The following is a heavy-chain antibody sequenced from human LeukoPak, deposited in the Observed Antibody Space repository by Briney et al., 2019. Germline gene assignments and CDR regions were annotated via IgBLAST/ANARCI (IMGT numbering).Heavy chain of an antibody. CDR3: ARLGSSWRDFDY. V-gene: IGHV5-10-1*01. CDR1: GYSFASYW. CDR2: IDPSDSYT. J-gene: IGHJ4*02. D-gene: IGHD6-13*01. Sequence: GESLKISCQGSGYSFASYWISWVRQMPGKGLEWMGKIDPSDSYTNYSPSFQGHVTISADKSISTAYLQWSSLKASDTAMYYCARLGSSWRDFDYWGQGTLVTVSS.